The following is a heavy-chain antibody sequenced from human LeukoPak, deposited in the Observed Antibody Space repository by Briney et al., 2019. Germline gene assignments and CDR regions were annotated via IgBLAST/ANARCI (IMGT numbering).Heavy chain of an antibody. CDR1: GFTVSSNY. V-gene: IGHV3-66*02. D-gene: IGHD3-3*01. CDR2: IYSGGST. CDR3: ASYDFWSGYYTDY. J-gene: IGHJ4*02. Sequence: GGSLRLSCAASGFTVSSNYMSWVRQAPGKGLEGVSVIYSGGSTYYADSVKGRFTISRDNSKNTLYLQMNSLRAEDTAVYYCASYDFWSGYYTDYWGQGTLVTVSS.